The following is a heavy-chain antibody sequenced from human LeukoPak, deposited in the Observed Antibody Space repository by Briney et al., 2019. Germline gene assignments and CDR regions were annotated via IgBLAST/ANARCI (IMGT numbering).Heavy chain of an antibody. D-gene: IGHD3-3*01. V-gene: IGHV4-4*07. Sequence: SETLSLTCTVSGGSINNYYWTWIRQPAGKGLEWIGRIYSSGKTNHNPSLKSRVTMSVDTSNNQLSLKLSSVTAADTAVYYCARDAQPRFLEPIDYYYMDVWGKGTTVTVSS. CDR1: GGSINNYY. J-gene: IGHJ6*03. CDR2: IYSSGKT. CDR3: ARDAQPRFLEPIDYYYMDV.